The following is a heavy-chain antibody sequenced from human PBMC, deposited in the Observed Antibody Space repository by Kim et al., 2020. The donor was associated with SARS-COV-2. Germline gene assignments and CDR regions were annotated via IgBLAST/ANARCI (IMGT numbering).Heavy chain of an antibody. Sequence: GGSLRLSCAASGFTISSYWMSWVRQAPGKGLEWVANIKQDGSEKYYVDSVKGRFTISRDNAKNSLYLQMNSLRAEDTAVYYCAREGYYGMDVWGQGTTVT. CDR1: GFTISSYW. CDR3: AREGYYGMDV. CDR2: IKQDGSEK. V-gene: IGHV3-7*05. J-gene: IGHJ6*02.